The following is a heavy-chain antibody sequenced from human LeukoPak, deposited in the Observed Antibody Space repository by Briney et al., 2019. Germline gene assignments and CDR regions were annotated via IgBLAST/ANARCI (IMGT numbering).Heavy chain of an antibody. D-gene: IGHD3-22*01. Sequence: GGSLRLSCEASGFTFSNYAMNWVRQTPGKGLEWVSYISSSSSTIYYADSVKGRFTISRDNAKNSLYLQMNSLRSEDTAVYYCARGKFDSSGYYIDYWGQGTLVTVSS. CDR3: ARGKFDSSGYYIDY. CDR1: GFTFSNYA. CDR2: ISSSSSTI. V-gene: IGHV3-48*01. J-gene: IGHJ4*02.